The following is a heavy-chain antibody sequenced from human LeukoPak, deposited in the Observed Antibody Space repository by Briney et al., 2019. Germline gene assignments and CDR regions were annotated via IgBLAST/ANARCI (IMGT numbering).Heavy chain of an antibody. D-gene: IGHD6-13*01. CDR2: IYYSGNT. Sequence: GSLRLSCAASGFTFSSYSMNWVRQPPGKGLEYIGSIYYSGNTYYNPSLKSRVAISVDTSKNQFSLRLSSVTAADTAVYYCARDRPGGSSLDYWGQGILVTVSS. CDR1: GFTFSSYS. V-gene: IGHV4-39*07. CDR3: ARDRPGGSSLDY. J-gene: IGHJ4*02.